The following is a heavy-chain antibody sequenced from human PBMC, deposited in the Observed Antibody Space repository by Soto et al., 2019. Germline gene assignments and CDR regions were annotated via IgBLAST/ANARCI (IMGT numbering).Heavy chain of an antibody. D-gene: IGHD6-6*01. CDR2: MKPNSGNT. Sequence: QVQLVQSGAEVKKPGASVKVSCKASGYTFTSYDIDWVRQATGQGLEWMGWMKPNSGNTGYAQKFQGRVTMTRNTSISTAYMELSSLRSEDTAVYYCARGLYSSSSYGMDVWGQGTTVTVSS. J-gene: IGHJ6*02. CDR3: ARGLYSSSSYGMDV. V-gene: IGHV1-8*01. CDR1: GYTFTSYD.